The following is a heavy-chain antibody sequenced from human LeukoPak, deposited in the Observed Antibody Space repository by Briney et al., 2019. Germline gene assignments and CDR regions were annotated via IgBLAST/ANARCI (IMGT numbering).Heavy chain of an antibody. D-gene: IGHD6-13*01. J-gene: IGHJ3*02. CDR2: IIGSGGST. CDR1: GFTFSSYA. V-gene: IGHV3-23*01. CDR3: AREYSSSSGDAFDN. Sequence: PGGSLRLSCAASGFTFSSYAMGWVRQAPGKGLEWVSTIIGSGGSTYYTDSVKGRFTISRVNAKNPLYLQMNSLRAKDTAVYYCAREYSSSSGDAFDNWGQGTMVTVSS.